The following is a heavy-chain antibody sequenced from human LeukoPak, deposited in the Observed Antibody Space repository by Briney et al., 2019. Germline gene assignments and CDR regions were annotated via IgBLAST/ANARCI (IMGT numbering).Heavy chain of an antibody. Sequence: GRPLRLSCAAYGFTFSSYGMHWVRQAPGKGLEWVAVIWYDGSNKYYADSVKGRFTISRDNSKNTLYPQMNSLRAEDTAVYYCARGIAAAGLDYWGQGTLVTVSS. CDR3: ARGIAAAGLDY. D-gene: IGHD6-13*01. CDR2: IWYDGSNK. CDR1: GFTFSSYG. J-gene: IGHJ4*02. V-gene: IGHV3-33*01.